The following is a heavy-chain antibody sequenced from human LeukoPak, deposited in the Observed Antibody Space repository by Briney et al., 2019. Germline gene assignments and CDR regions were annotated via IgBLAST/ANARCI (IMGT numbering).Heavy chain of an antibody. CDR1: GYTFTGHY. J-gene: IGHJ4*02. Sequence: ASVKVSCKASGYTFTGHYMNWVRQAPGQGLEWMGWINPNSGGTNYAQKFQDRVTMTRDTSISTAYMELSSLRSDDTAVYYCARVEYHYDSSGYYDYWGQGTLVTVSS. V-gene: IGHV1-2*02. CDR3: ARVEYHYDSSGYYDY. CDR2: INPNSGGT. D-gene: IGHD3-22*01.